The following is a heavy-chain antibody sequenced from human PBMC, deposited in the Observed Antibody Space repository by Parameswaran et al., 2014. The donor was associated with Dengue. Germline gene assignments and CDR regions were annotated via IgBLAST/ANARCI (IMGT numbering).Heavy chain of an antibody. J-gene: IGHJ4*02. V-gene: IGHV4-34*01. CDR3: ASGYGSGSYPLDY. CDR2: INHSGST. D-gene: IGHD3-10*01. Sequence: VRQMPGKGLEWIGEINHSGSTNYNPSLKSRVTISVDTSKNQFSLKLSSVTAADTAVYYCASGYGSGSYPLDYWGQGTLVTVSS.